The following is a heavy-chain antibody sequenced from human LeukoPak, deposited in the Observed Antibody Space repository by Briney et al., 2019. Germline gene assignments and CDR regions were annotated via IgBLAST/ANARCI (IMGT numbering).Heavy chain of an antibody. CDR3: ARDLGAYYYDSSGSQPGDAFDI. J-gene: IGHJ3*02. V-gene: IGHV1-2*02. CDR2: INPNSGGT. CDR1: GYTFTGYY. Sequence: ASVKVSCKASGYTFTGYYMHWVRQAPGQGLEWMGWINPNSGGTNYAQKFQGRVTMTRDTSISTAYMELSRLRSDDTAVYYCARDLGAYYYDSSGSQPGDAFDIWSQGTMVTVSS. D-gene: IGHD3-22*01.